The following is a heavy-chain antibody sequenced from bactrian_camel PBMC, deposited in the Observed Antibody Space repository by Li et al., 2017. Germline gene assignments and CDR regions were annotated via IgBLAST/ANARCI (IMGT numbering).Heavy chain of an antibody. J-gene: IGHJ4*01. Sequence: QVQLVESGGGSVQAGGSLRLSCVASIGGDYNYCKYDMSWYRQAPVKERVFVASLDRNGLPNYADAVKGRFTISSDNARTRVYLQMDSLNPADTGIYYCAATRRPSSSAPLLRPERYNFWGQGTQVTVS. CDR1: IGGDYNYCKYD. CDR3: AATRRPSSSAPLLRPERYNF. CDR2: LDRNGLP. D-gene: IGHD3*01. V-gene: IGHV3S53*01.